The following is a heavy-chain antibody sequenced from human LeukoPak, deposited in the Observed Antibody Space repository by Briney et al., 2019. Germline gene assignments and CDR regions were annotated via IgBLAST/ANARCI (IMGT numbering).Heavy chain of an antibody. Sequence: GGSLRLSCAASGFTFSRYEMNWVRQAPGKGLEWVSYISSSGSTIYYADSVKGRFTISRDNAKNSLYLQMNSLRAEDTAIYYCARENGGYCSSTSCPGGDAFDIWGQGTMVTVSS. D-gene: IGHD2-2*03. CDR1: GFTFSRYE. V-gene: IGHV3-48*03. J-gene: IGHJ3*02. CDR3: ARENGGYCSSTSCPGGDAFDI. CDR2: ISSSGSTI.